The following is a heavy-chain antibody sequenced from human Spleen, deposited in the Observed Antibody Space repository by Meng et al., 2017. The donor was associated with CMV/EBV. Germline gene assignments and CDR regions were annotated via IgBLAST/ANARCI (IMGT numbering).Heavy chain of an antibody. J-gene: IGHJ4*02. CDR2: IRNDGSSK. V-gene: IGHV3-30*02. CDR1: GFTFSSYG. Sequence: GESLKISCAASGFTFSSYGMHWVRQAPGKGLEWVAFIRNDGSSKYYVDSLKGRFTISRDNSKNTLYLQMNSLRAEDTAVYYCAKGSGSEWDFDYWGQGTLVTVSS. D-gene: IGHD1-26*01. CDR3: AKGSGSEWDFDY.